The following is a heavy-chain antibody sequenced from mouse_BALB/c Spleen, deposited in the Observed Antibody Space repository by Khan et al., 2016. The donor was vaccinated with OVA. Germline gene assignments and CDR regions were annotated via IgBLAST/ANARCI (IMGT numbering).Heavy chain of an antibody. CDR3: DRNSYMYDFTY. CDR1: GFSLNTYG. CDR2: IRSGGST. V-gene: IGHV2-2*01. J-gene: IGHJ3*01. D-gene: IGHD2-14*01. Sequence: QVQLKESGPGLVQPSQSLSITCTVSGFSLNTYGIHWIRQSQGKGLEWLGVIRSGGSTDYNGAFISRLSITKDNSKSQVFCKMNRLQADDTAIYYCDRNSYMYDFTYWGQGTLVTVSA.